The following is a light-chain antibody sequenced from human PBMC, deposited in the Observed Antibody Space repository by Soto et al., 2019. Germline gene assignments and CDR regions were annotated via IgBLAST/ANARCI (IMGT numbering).Light chain of an antibody. CDR3: QQYNSYSPT. CDR2: DAS. CDR1: QSISSW. V-gene: IGKV1-5*01. J-gene: IGKJ1*01. Sequence: DIKMTQSPSTLPASVGDRVTITCRASQSISSWLAWYQQKPGKAPKLLIYDASSLESGVPSRFSGSGSGTEFTLTISSLQPDDFATYYCQQYNSYSPTFGQGTKVEIK.